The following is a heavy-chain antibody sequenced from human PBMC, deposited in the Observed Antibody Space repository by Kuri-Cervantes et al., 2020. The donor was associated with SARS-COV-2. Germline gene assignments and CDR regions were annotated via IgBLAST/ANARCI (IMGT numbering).Heavy chain of an antibody. CDR2: INTDGSYT. Sequence: SRSLSCVVSGLTFSGHWIHWVRQAPGKGRVWVSRINTDGSYTNHADSVKGGFTPSRDNAKHMLFLQMDSTGAEDTAVYYCVRDGDNWNFDYWGQGTLVTVSS. CDR3: VRDGDNWNFDY. D-gene: IGHD1-20*01. V-gene: IGHV3-74*01. J-gene: IGHJ4*02. CDR1: GLTFSGHW.